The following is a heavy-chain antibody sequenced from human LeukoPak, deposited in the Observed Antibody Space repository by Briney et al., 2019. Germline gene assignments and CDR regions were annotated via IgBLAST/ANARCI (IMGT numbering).Heavy chain of an antibody. D-gene: IGHD3-3*01. CDR2: IYFIGSP. Sequence: PSETLSLTCSVSGGSISSYYWTWIRQPPGKGLELIGYIYFIGSPHYSPSLKGRVTISLDKSSKQVSLTLNSVTAADTAVYYCARTSASYYYYMDVWGKGTTVTVSS. J-gene: IGHJ6*03. V-gene: IGHV4-59*01. CDR1: GGSISSYY. CDR3: ARTSASYYYYMDV.